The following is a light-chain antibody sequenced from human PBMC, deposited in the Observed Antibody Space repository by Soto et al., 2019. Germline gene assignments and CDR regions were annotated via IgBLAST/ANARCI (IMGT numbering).Light chain of an antibody. J-gene: IGKJ4*01. V-gene: IGKV1-33*01. Sequence: IQMTQSPSSLSASVGDRVTITCQASQDIRNYLNWYQQKPGKAPKLLIYEASNLEIGVPSRFSGSGSGRTFTFSISSLQPEDIATYYCQQCDDFITFGGGTRIEIK. CDR3: QQCDDFIT. CDR1: QDIRNY. CDR2: EAS.